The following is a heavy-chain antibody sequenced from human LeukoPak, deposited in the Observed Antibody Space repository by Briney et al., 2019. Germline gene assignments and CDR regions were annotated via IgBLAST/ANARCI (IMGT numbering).Heavy chain of an antibody. V-gene: IGHV4-61*08. CDR3: ARSDTAMAYFDY. CDR1: GGSISSGGYS. CDR2: IYYSGST. D-gene: IGHD5-18*01. J-gene: IGHJ4*02. Sequence: SETLSLTCAVSGGSISSGGYSWSWIRQPPGKGLEWIGYIYYSGSTNYNPSLKSRVTISVDTSKNQFSLKLSSVTAADTAVYYCARSDTAMAYFDYWGQGTLVTVSS.